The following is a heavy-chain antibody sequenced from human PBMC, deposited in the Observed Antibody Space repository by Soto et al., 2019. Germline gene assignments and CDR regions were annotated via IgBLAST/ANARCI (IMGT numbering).Heavy chain of an antibody. J-gene: IGHJ4*02. V-gene: IGHV2-5*02. CDR2: IYWDDDK. CDR1: GFSLSTSGVG. CDR3: AHRHLEGNYFDY. Sequence: QITLKESGPTLVKPTQTLTLTCTFSGFSLSTSGVGVGWIRQPPGKALEWLALIYWDDDKRYSPSLKSRLTSTKDTSKNQVVLTMTNMDPVDTATYYCAHRHLEGNYFDYWGQGTLVTVSS. D-gene: IGHD6-13*01.